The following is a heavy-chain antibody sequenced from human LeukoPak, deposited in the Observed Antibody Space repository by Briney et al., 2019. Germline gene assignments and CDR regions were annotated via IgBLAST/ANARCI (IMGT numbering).Heavy chain of an antibody. V-gene: IGHV3-21*01. CDR2: ISSSSSYI. J-gene: IGHJ1*01. D-gene: IGHD3-22*01. CDR1: GFTFSSYS. Sequence: GGSLRLSCAASGFTFSSYSMNWVRQAPGKGLEWVSSISSSSSYIYYADSVKGRFTISRDNAKNSLYLQMNRLRAEDTAVYYCARDDSSGYEYFQHWGEGTLVPVSS. CDR3: ARDDSSGYEYFQH.